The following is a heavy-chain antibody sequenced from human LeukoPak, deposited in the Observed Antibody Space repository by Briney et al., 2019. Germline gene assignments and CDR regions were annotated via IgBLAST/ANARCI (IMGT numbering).Heavy chain of an antibody. D-gene: IGHD6-13*01. V-gene: IGHV3-30*18. CDR2: ISYDGSNK. J-gene: IGHJ6*03. Sequence: PGGSLRLSCAASGFTFSSYGMHWVRQAPGRGLEWVAVISYDGSNKYYADSVKGRFTISRDNSKNTLYLQMNSLRAEDTAVYYCAKLPGIAAAGTFHYYYYYMDVWGKGTTVTVSS. CDR3: AKLPGIAAAGTFHYYYYYMDV. CDR1: GFTFSSYG.